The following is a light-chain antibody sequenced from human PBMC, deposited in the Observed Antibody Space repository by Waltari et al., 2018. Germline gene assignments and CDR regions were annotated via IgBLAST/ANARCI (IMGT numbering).Light chain of an antibody. Sequence: QSVLTQPASVSGSPGQSITLSCTGTSSDIRGYHSVPWNQQPPAKAPKLMIYDVSRWPSGVSHRFSGSKSGNTASLTISGLQAEDEAHYYCTSYTSTNTVIFGGGTKVTVL. CDR1: SSDIRGYHS. CDR2: DVS. V-gene: IGLV2-14*03. CDR3: TSYTSTNTVI. J-gene: IGLJ2*01.